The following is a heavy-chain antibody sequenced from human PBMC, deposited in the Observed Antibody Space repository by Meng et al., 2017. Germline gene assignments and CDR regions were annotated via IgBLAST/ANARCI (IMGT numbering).Heavy chain of an antibody. Sequence: SETLSLTSTVSGGSVRRDTSYWSWIRQPPGKGLEWIGYIYYSGSTNYNPSLKSRVTISLDTSKNQFSLKLGSVTAADTAVYYCASLPPVYSSGWYGQKYGMDVWGQGTMVTVSS. J-gene: IGHJ6*01. D-gene: IGHD6-19*01. V-gene: IGHV4-61*01. CDR1: GGSVRRDTSY. CDR2: IYYSGST. CDR3: ASLPPVYSSGWYGQKYGMDV.